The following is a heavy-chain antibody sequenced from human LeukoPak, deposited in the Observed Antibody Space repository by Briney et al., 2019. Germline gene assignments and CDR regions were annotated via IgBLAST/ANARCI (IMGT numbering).Heavy chain of an antibody. V-gene: IGHV3-23*01. J-gene: IGHJ4*02. Sequence: GGSLRLSCTASGFTFSSSALSWVRQAPGKGLEWVSAISGSGGSTYYADSVKGRFTISRDNSKNALYLQMNSLRAEDTAVYYCAKDRVVVTAVYFDYWGQGTLVTVSS. CDR3: AKDRVVVTAVYFDY. CDR2: ISGSGGST. CDR1: GFTFSSSA. D-gene: IGHD2-21*02.